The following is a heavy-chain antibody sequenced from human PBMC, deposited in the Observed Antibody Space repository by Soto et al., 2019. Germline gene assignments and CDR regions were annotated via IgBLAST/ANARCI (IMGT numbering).Heavy chain of an antibody. CDR3: AMLGGWSGGSSGMDV. Sequence: EVQLVESGGGLVQPGGSLRLSCAASGLIFSDYHMDWVRQAPGKGLEWVGRIRRKANSYTTEYAASVKGRFTISRDDSKTPLNLQINSPRSQDTAVYYCAMLGGWSGGSSGMDVWGQGTTVTVSS. J-gene: IGHJ6*02. CDR2: IRRKANSYTT. V-gene: IGHV3-72*01. CDR1: GLIFSDYH. D-gene: IGHD6-19*01.